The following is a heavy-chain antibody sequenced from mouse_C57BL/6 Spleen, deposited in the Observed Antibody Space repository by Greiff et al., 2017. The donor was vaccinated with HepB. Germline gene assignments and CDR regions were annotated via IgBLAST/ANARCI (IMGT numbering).Heavy chain of an antibody. CDR3: ARRYDYGFDY. Sequence: QVQLQQPGAELVKPGASVKLSCKASGYTFTSYWMQWVKQRPGQGLEWIGEIDPSDSYTNYNQKFKGKATLTVDTSASTAYMQLSSLTSEDSAVYYCARRYDYGFDYWGQGTTLTVSS. CDR1: GYTFTSYW. V-gene: IGHV1-50*01. CDR2: IDPSDSYT. J-gene: IGHJ2*01. D-gene: IGHD2-4*01.